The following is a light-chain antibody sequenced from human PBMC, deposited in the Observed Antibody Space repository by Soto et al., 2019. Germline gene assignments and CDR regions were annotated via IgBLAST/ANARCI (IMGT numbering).Light chain of an antibody. CDR1: RSDIGSYNY. CDR2: GVI. J-gene: IGLJ1*01. V-gene: IGLV2-14*01. Sequence: QSVLTQPASVSGSPGQSITISCSGTRSDIGSYNYVAWYQQFPGKTPKILIYGVINRPSGVSSRFSGSKSGNTASLTISGLQADDEADYYCSTHTTSGALQVFGTGTKLTVL. CDR3: STHTTSGALQV.